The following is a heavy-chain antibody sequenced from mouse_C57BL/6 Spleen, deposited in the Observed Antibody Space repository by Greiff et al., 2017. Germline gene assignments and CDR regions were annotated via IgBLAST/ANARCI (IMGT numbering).Heavy chain of an antibody. CDR2: INPNYGTT. Sequence: VQLQQSGPELVKPGASVKISCKASGYSFTDYNMNWVKQSNGKSLEWIGVINPNYGTTSYNQKFKGKATLTVDQSSSTAYMQLNSLTSEDSAVYYGARGAYYYGSSPHWYFDVWGTGTTVTVSS. V-gene: IGHV1-39*01. J-gene: IGHJ1*03. CDR1: GYSFTDYN. CDR3: ARGAYYYGSSPHWYFDV. D-gene: IGHD1-1*01.